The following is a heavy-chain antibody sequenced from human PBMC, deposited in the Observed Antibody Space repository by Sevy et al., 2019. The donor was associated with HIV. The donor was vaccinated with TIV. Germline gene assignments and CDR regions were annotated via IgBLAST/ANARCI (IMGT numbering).Heavy chain of an antibody. Sequence: ASVKVSCKASGYSFTGFYIHWMRQAPGQGLEWMGWFNPNNGDAKYAQKYQGRVTMTRDTSATTTYMELTSLRSDDTAMYYCVRGYFGSGSYRLLYWGQGAPVTVSS. V-gene: IGHV1-2*02. CDR2: FNPNNGDA. CDR3: VRGYFGSGSYRLLY. J-gene: IGHJ4*02. D-gene: IGHD3-10*01. CDR1: GYSFTGFY.